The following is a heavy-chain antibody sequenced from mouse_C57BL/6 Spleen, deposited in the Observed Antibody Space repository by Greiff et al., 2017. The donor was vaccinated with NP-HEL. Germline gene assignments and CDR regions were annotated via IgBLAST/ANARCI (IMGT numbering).Heavy chain of an antibody. CDR1: GYTFTDYE. D-gene: IGHD1-1*01. CDR3: TKFITTEAYFDY. CDR2: IDPETGGT. Sequence: VQLQESGAELVRPGASVTLSCKASGYTFTDYEMHWVKQTPVHGLEWIGAIDPETGGTAYNQKFKGKAILTADKSSSTAYMELRSLTSEDSAVYYCTKFITTEAYFDYWGQGTTLTVSS. J-gene: IGHJ2*01. V-gene: IGHV1-15*01.